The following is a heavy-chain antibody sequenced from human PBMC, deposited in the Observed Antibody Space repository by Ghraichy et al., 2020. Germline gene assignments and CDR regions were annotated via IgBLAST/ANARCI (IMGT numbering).Heavy chain of an antibody. V-gene: IGHV4-59*12. CDR1: GGSISSYY. CDR2: IDYRGST. CDR3: ARVGRGWYGNYYYYGIDV. D-gene: IGHD6-19*01. J-gene: IGHJ6*02. Sequence: SETLSLTCNVSGGSISSYYCSWIRQPPGKALEWIGEIDYRGSTNYNPSLQSRVTISVDTSKNQFSLKLRSVTAADTAVYYCARVGRGWYGNYYYYGIDVCRPRTT.